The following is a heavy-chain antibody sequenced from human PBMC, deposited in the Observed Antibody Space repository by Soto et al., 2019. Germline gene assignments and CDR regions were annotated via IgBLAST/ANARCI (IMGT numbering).Heavy chain of an antibody. J-gene: IGHJ6*02. CDR1: GGTFSSYA. Sequence: QVQLVQSGAEVKKPGSSVKVSCKASGGTFSSYAISWVRQAPGQGLEWMGGIIPIFGTANYAQKFQGRVTITADESTGRAYRELGSLSSEDTAVFYCAGGEEMAKPSSSLYYYLGMDVWGQGPTVTVSS. D-gene: IGHD5-12*01. V-gene: IGHV1-69*12. CDR3: AGGEEMAKPSSSLYYYLGMDV. CDR2: IIPIFGTA.